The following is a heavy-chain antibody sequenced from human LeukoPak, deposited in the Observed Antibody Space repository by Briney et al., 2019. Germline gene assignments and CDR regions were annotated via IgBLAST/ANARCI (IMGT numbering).Heavy chain of an antibody. D-gene: IGHD2-2*01. J-gene: IGHJ6*01. Sequence: GGSLRLTCAASGFTFSSYARSWVRQAPGKGLEWVSAISGSGGSTYYADSVKGRFTISRDNSKNTLYLQMNSLRAEDKAVHYCAKDQGSSTGVDYYGMDVWGQGTTVTVSS. V-gene: IGHV3-23*01. CDR1: GFTFSSYA. CDR2: ISGSGGST. CDR3: AKDQGSSTGVDYYGMDV.